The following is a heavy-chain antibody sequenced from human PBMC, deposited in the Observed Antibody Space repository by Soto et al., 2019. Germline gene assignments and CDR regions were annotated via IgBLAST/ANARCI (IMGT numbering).Heavy chain of an antibody. J-gene: IGHJ2*01. Sequence: QVQLVQSGAEVKKPGSSVKVSCKASGGTFSSYAISWVGQAPGQGLEWMGGIIPIFGTANYAQKFQGRVTITADESTSTAYMELSSLRSEDTAVYYCARGGTTVTYWYFDLWGRGTLVTVSS. V-gene: IGHV1-69*01. CDR3: ARGGTTVTYWYFDL. CDR2: IIPIFGTA. CDR1: GGTFSSYA. D-gene: IGHD4-17*01.